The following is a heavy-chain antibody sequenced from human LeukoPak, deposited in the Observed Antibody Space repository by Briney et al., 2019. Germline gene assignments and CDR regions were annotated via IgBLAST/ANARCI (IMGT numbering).Heavy chain of an antibody. V-gene: IGHV4-34*01. CDR3: ARGPRLGGDGSIGFDY. J-gene: IGHJ4*02. CDR2: INHSGST. Sequence: SETLSLTCAVYGGSFSGYYWSWIRQPPGKGLESIGEINHSGSTNYNPFLKSRVTISVDTSKNQFSLKLSSVTAADTAVYYCARGPRLGGDGSIGFDYWGQGTLVTVSS. CDR1: GGSFSGYY. D-gene: IGHD2-21*02.